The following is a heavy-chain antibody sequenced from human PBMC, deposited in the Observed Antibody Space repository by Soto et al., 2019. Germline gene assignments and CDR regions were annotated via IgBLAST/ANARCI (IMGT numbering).Heavy chain of an antibody. Sequence: GASVKVSCKASGGTFSSYAISWVRQAPGQGLEWMGGIIPIFGTANYAQKFQGRVTITADESTSTAYMELSSLRSEDTAVYYCARGEVKVWYYDILTGYSGDYGMDVWGQGTTVTVSS. CDR2: IIPIFGTA. CDR1: GGTFSSYA. V-gene: IGHV1-69*13. CDR3: ARGEVKVWYYDILTGYSGDYGMDV. D-gene: IGHD3-9*01. J-gene: IGHJ6*02.